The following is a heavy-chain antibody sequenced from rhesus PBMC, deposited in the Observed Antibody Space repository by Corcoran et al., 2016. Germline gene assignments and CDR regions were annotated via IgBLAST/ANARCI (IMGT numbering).Heavy chain of an antibody. V-gene: IGHV4-80*01. Sequence: QVQLQESGPGLVKPSETLSLTCAVSGGSFISYWWSWLRQPPGRGLEWIGEINGNSGSTNYNPSLKSRVTSSKDASKNQFSLKLSSVTAADTAVYYCARYMGAGGYFDYWGQGVLVTVSS. D-gene: IGHD6-31*01. CDR1: GGSFISYW. CDR2: INGNSGST. J-gene: IGHJ4*01. CDR3: ARYMGAGGYFDY.